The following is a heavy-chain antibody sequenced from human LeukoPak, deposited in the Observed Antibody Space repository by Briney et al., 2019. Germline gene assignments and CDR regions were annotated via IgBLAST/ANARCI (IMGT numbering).Heavy chain of an antibody. D-gene: IGHD1-26*01. CDR1: GGSISSYY. CDR3: AREKVGATFDY. V-gene: IGHV4-4*07. J-gene: IGHJ4*02. CDR2: IFSSGNT. Sequence: PSETLSLTCTVSGGSISSYYWSWIRQPAGKGPEWIGRIFSSGNTNYNPSLKSRVTMSLDTPKNQFSLKLSSVTAADTAVYYCAREKVGATFDYWGQGTLVTVSS.